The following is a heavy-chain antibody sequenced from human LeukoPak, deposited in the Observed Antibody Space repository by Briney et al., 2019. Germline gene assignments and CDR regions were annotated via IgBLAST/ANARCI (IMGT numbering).Heavy chain of an antibody. Sequence: SETLSLNCAVYGGSFSGYYWSWIRQPPGKGLEWIGEINHSGSTNYNPSLKSRVTISVDTSKNQFSLKLSSVTAADTAVYYCARSDRAHYYYGMDVWGKGTTVTVSS. J-gene: IGHJ6*04. CDR1: GGSFSGYY. CDR2: INHSGST. D-gene: IGHD1-14*01. V-gene: IGHV4-34*01. CDR3: ARSDRAHYYYGMDV.